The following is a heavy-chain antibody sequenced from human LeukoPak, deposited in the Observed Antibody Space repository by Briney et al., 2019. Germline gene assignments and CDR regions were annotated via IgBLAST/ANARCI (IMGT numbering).Heavy chain of an antibody. CDR3: ARGAYTTSRFDP. Sequence: SETLSLTCTVSGGSISTGTYYWGWIRQPPGKGLEWIGSIYYSGSTYYTPSLKSRVTISVDTSRNQFSLKLTSVTAADTAIYYCARGAYTTSRFDPWGQGTLVTVSS. D-gene: IGHD2-2*02. CDR2: IYYSGST. J-gene: IGHJ5*02. V-gene: IGHV4-39*01. CDR1: GGSISTGTYY.